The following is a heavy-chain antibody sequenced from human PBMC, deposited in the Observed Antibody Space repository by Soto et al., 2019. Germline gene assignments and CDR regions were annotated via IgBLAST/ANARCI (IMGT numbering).Heavy chain of an antibody. V-gene: IGHV1-46*01. CDR1: GDSFTNYF. D-gene: IGHD4-4*01. CDR2: INPSGGTT. Sequence: QVQLVQSGAEVKKPGSSVKVSCKASGDSFTNYFLHWVRQAPGRGLEWMGIINPSGGTTYKAQKFQGRVTLTRDMSTSTVYMELSGLRPEDTAVYYCARGYNDYSLGFDYWGQGTLVTVSS. CDR3: ARGYNDYSLGFDY. J-gene: IGHJ4*02.